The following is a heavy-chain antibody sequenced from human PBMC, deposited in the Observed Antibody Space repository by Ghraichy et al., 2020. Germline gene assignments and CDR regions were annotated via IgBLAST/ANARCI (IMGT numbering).Heavy chain of an antibody. CDR2: IWYDGSNK. CDR3: ARKPRPAPICSGGSCSVIAIRSYYYYYMDV. Sequence: GGSLRLSCAASGFTFSSYGMHWVRQAPGKGLEWVAVIWYDGSNKYYADSVKGRFTISRDNSKNTLYLQMNSLRAEDTAVYYCARKPRPAPICSGGSCSVIAIRSYYYYYMDVWGKGTTVTVSS. J-gene: IGHJ6*03. D-gene: IGHD2-15*01. V-gene: IGHV3-33*01. CDR1: GFTFSSYG.